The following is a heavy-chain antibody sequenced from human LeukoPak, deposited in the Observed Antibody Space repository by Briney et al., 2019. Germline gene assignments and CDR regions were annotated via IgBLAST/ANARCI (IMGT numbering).Heavy chain of an antibody. D-gene: IGHD2-15*01. V-gene: IGHV4-34*01. Sequence: SETLSLTCAVYDESLNSYYWSWVRQPPGGGLEWIGEIYESGTTEYNPSLKSRVTISMVPSKQQFSLSLSSVTAADTAVYYCARGAWATRLGSWGLGTPVIVSS. J-gene: IGHJ4*02. CDR2: IYESGTT. CDR1: DESLNSYY. CDR3: ARGAWATRLGS.